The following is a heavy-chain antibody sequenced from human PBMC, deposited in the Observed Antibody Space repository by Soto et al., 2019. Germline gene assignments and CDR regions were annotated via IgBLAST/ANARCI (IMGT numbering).Heavy chain of an antibody. D-gene: IGHD3-22*01. J-gene: IGHJ5*02. CDR1: GDSISRYY. CDR2: IYYSGST. Sequence: SETLSLTCTVSGDSISRYYWSWIRQPPGKGLEWIGYIYYSGSTNCNPSLKSRVTISVDTSKNQFSLRLSSVTAADTAVYYCAREPTAVDSSGSWFDPWGQGTLVTVSS. CDR3: AREPTAVDSSGSWFDP. V-gene: IGHV4-59*01.